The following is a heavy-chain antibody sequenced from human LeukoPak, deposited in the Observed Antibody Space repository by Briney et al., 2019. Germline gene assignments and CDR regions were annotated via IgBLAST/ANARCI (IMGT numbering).Heavy chain of an antibody. Sequence: GGSLRLSCAASGFTFSSYSMNWVRQAPGKGLEWVAFIRYDESNKYYADSVKGRFTISRDNSKNTLYLQMNSLRAEDTAVYYCAKGDKPGCWGQGTLITVSS. CDR1: GFTFSSYS. CDR3: AKGDKPGC. V-gene: IGHV3-30*02. D-gene: IGHD1-14*01. CDR2: IRYDESNK. J-gene: IGHJ4*02.